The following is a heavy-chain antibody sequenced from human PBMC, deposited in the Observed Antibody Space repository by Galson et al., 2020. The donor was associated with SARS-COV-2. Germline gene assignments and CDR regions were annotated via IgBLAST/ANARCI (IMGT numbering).Heavy chain of an antibody. V-gene: IGHV1-18*01. J-gene: IGHJ4*02. Sequence: ASVQVSCKASGYTFTSYSISWVRQAPGQGLEWMGWISAYNGNTNYAQNLQGRVTMTTDTSTSTAYMELRSLRSDDTAVYYCAREHRDYYFDYWGQGTLVTVSS. CDR1: GYTFTSYS. CDR2: ISAYNGNT. CDR3: AREHRDYYFDY.